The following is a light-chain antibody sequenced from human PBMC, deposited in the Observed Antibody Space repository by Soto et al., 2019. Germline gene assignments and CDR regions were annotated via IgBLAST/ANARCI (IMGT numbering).Light chain of an antibody. CDR3: QQYNKWPRT. J-gene: IGKJ1*01. CDR2: GAS. Sequence: ELLMTQSPATVSVSPGERATLSCRASQSVSSNLAWYQQKPGQAPSLLFYGASTRATGIPARFSGSGSGTEFTLTIGSLQSEDFAVYYCQQYNKWPRTFGQGTKVDIK. CDR1: QSVSSN. V-gene: IGKV3-15*01.